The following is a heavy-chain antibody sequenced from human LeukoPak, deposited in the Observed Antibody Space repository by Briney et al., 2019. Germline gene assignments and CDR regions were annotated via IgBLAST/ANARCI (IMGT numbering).Heavy chain of an antibody. V-gene: IGHV1-69*04. Sequence: SVKVSCKASGGTFSSYAISWVRQAPGQGLEWMGRIIPILGIANYAQRFQGRVTITADKSTSTAYMELSSLRSEDTAVYYCARGVYCSGGSCSEYFQHWGQGTLVTVSS. CDR3: ARGVYCSGGSCSEYFQH. J-gene: IGHJ1*01. CDR2: IIPILGIA. D-gene: IGHD2-15*01. CDR1: GGTFSSYA.